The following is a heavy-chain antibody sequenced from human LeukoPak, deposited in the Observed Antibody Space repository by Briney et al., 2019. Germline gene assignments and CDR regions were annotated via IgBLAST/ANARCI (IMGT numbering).Heavy chain of an antibody. CDR3: ARYWPWRTQNNWFDP. CDR2: ISSSSNYI. Sequence: GGSLRLSCAASGFTFSSYSMNWVRQAPGKGLEWVSSISSSSNYIYYADSVKGRFIISRNNAWNSLYLQLNSLRAEDTAVYYCARYWPWRTQNNWFDPWGQGTLVTVSS. V-gene: IGHV3-21*01. J-gene: IGHJ5*02. CDR1: GFTFSSYS. D-gene: IGHD2-15*01.